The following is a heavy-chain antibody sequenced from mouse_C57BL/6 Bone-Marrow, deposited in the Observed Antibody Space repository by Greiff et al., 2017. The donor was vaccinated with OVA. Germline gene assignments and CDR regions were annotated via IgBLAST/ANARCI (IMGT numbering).Heavy chain of an antibody. J-gene: IGHJ2*01. CDR1: GYTFTSYW. Sequence: VQLQQPVAELVMPGASVKLSCKASGYTFTSYWMHWVKPRPGQGLEWIGEIDPSDSYTNYNQKFKGKSTLTVDKSSSTAYMQLSSLTSEDSAVYYCAANYYGSSSLLDYWGQGTTLTVSS. V-gene: IGHV1-69*01. D-gene: IGHD1-1*01. CDR3: AANYYGSSSLLDY. CDR2: IDPSDSYT.